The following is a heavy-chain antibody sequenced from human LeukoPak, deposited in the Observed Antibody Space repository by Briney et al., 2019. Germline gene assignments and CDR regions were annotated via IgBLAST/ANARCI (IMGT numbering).Heavy chain of an antibody. D-gene: IGHD4-17*01. J-gene: IGHJ4*02. CDR3: ARVFYGDYSPYFDY. CDR1: GFTFSSYG. Sequence: GGSLRLSCAAPGFTFSSYGMHWVRQAPGKGLEWVAVISYDGSNKYYADSVKGRFTISRDNSKNTLYLQMNSLRAEDTAVYYCARVFYGDYSPYFDYWGQGTLVTVSS. CDR2: ISYDGSNK. V-gene: IGHV3-30*03.